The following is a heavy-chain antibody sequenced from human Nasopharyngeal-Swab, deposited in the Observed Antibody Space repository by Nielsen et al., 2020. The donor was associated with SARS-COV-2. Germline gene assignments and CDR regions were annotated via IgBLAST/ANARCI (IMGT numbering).Heavy chain of an antibody. V-gene: IGHV3-74*01. D-gene: IGHD6-13*01. J-gene: IGHJ4*02. CDR2: INSDGSST. Sequence: GESLKISCAASGFTFSSYWMHWVRQAPGKGLVWVSRINSDGSSTSYADSVKGRFTISRDNAKNTLYLQINSLRAEDTAVYYCARWSSSWSLVTWGQGTLVTVSS. CDR1: GFTFSSYW. CDR3: ARWSSSWSLVT.